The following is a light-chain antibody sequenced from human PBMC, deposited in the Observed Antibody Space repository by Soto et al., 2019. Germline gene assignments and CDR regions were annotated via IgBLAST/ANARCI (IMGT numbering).Light chain of an antibody. CDR1: KSLVESGGDIN. J-gene: IGKJ2*01. CDR3: MQGRLPYT. V-gene: IGKV2-30*01. CDR2: KVS. Sequence: VMTQSPLSLPVTLGQPASISCRSSKSLVESGGDINLIWFQQRPGQSPRRLIYKVSNRDPGVPDRFSGSGSGTDFTLRISRVEAEDLAIYYCMQGRLPYTFGQGTRLEIK.